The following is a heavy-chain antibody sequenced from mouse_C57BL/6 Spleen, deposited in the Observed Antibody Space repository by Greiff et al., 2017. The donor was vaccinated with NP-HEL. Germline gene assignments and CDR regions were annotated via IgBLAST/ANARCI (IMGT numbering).Heavy chain of an antibody. J-gene: IGHJ1*03. CDR3: ARDARGDWYFDV. Sequence: EVKVVESGGGLVQSGRSLRLSCATSGFTFSDFYMEWVRQAPGKGLEWIAASRNKANDYTTEYSASVKGRFIVSRDTSQSILYLQMNALRAEDTAIYYCARDARGDWYFDVWGTGTTVTVSS. CDR2: SRNKANDYTT. CDR1: GFTFSDFY. V-gene: IGHV7-1*01.